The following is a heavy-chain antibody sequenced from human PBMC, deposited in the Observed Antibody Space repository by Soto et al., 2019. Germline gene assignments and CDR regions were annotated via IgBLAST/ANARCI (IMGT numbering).Heavy chain of an antibody. J-gene: IGHJ4*02. CDR1: GGSFSSGGYY. CDR3: ARATSFSGHHGY. Sequence: QLQLQESGPGLVKPSQTLSLACTVSGGSFSSGGYYWSWIRQLPGKGLEWIGYIYYSGSTYYNPSLWSRFTISLDTSKNQFSLKLSYVTAADTAVYYCARATSFSGHHGYWGQGTLVTVSS. CDR2: IYYSGST. V-gene: IGHV4-31*03. D-gene: IGHD2-8*02.